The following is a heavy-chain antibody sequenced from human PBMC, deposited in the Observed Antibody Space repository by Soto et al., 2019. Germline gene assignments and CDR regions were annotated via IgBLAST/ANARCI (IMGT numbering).Heavy chain of an antibody. CDR2: ISGSGGST. D-gene: IGHD3-16*01. CDR1: GFTFRSYA. CDR3: AKDPFGGYYYYYGMDV. V-gene: IGHV3-23*01. Sequence: GGSQRLSCAASGFTFRSYAMSWVRQAPGKGLEWVSAISGSGGSTYYADSVKGRFTISRDNSKNTLYLQMNSLRAEDTAVYYCAKDPFGGYYYYYGMDVWGQGTTVTVSS. J-gene: IGHJ6*02.